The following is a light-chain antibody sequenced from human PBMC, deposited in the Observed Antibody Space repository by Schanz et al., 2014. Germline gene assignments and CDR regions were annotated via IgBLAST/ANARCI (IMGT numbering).Light chain of an antibody. J-gene: IGKJ2*01. Sequence: EIVMTQSPVTLSVSPGERATLSCRASESVSSNLAWYEQKPGQAPRLLVYGASTRAAGIPARFSGSGSGTDEKRRRRRREKEEVGGEDCQQYVTAPYTFGQGTKLEIK. CDR3: QQYVTAPYT. CDR1: ESVSSN. V-gene: IGKV3-15*01. CDR2: GAS.